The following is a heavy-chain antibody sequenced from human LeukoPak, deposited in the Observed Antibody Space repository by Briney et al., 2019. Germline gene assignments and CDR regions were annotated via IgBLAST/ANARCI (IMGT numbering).Heavy chain of an antibody. CDR3: AKDIGTTVTTYYFDY. J-gene: IGHJ4*02. D-gene: IGHD4-17*01. CDR2: ISWNSGSI. CDR1: GFTFDDYA. V-gene: IGHV3-9*01. Sequence: GGSLRLSCAASGFTFDDYAMHWVRQAPGKGLEWVSGISWNSGSIGYADSVKGRFTISRDNAKNSLYLQMNSLRAEDTALYYCAKDIGTTVTTYYFDYWGQGTLVTVSS.